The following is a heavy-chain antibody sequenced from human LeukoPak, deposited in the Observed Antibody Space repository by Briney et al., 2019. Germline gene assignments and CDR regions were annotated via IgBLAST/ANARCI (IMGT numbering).Heavy chain of an antibody. J-gene: IGHJ4*02. D-gene: IGHD3-16*01. CDR3: ASRPPSETYYGVLDY. V-gene: IGHV3-23*01. Sequence: GGSLRLSCVASGLTFSSHAMTWVRQSPGKGLEWVSGITNSGGTTYHAESVRGRFTISRDNSKNTLYLQMNNLRAEDTAVYYCASRPPSETYYGVLDYWGQGTLVTVSS. CDR2: ITNSGGTT. CDR1: GLTFSSHA.